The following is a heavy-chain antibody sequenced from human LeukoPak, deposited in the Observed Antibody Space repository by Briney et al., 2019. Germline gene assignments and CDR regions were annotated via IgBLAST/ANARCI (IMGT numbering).Heavy chain of an antibody. Sequence: GGSLRLSCAASGFTFSSFWMSWVRQAPGKGPEWVASIKQDGSEKYYADSVKGRFTISRDNSKNTLYLQMNSLRAEDTAVYYCAKAQSGDYIGYFDYWGQGTLVTVSS. CDR2: IKQDGSEK. CDR3: AKAQSGDYIGYFDY. V-gene: IGHV3-7*01. CDR1: GFTFSSFW. D-gene: IGHD4-17*01. J-gene: IGHJ4*02.